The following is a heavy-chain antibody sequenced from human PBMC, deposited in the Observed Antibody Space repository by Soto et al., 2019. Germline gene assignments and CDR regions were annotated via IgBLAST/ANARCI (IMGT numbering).Heavy chain of an antibody. CDR3: ARDSNWNDDVDAFDI. Sequence: QVQLQESGPGLVKPSETLSLTCTVSGGSVSSGSFYWSWIRQPPGKGLEWIGYIYYSGSTYSNPSLKSRVTISVDPSKNQCSLKLTSVTAADTAVYYCARDSNWNDDVDAFDIWGQGTLVTVSS. CDR1: GGSVSSGSFY. J-gene: IGHJ3*02. D-gene: IGHD1-1*01. CDR2: IYYSGST. V-gene: IGHV4-61*01.